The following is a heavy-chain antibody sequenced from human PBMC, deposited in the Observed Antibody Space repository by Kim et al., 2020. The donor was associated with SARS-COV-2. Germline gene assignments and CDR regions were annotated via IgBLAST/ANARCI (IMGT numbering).Heavy chain of an antibody. J-gene: IGHJ3*02. V-gene: IGHV3-21*01. CDR2: ISSSSSYI. D-gene: IGHD5-12*01. CDR1: GFTFSSYS. CDR3: ASPWGYDSWAFDI. Sequence: GGSLRLSCAASGFTFSSYSMNWVRQAPGKGLEWVSSISSSSSYIYYADSVKGRFTISRDNAKNSLYLQMNSLRAEDTAVYYCASPWGYDSWAFDIWGQGTMVIVSS.